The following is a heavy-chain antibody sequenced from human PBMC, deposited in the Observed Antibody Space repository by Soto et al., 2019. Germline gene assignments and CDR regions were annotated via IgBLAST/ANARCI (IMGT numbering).Heavy chain of an antibody. D-gene: IGHD1-20*01. CDR2: ISNSGNTI. CDR3: ARDIDNRDYYYGLDV. V-gene: IGHV3-48*03. CDR1: GFVFKNYE. J-gene: IGHJ6*02. Sequence: GGSLRLSCVASGFVFKNYEMNWVRQAPGKGLEWISYISNSGNTIYVADSMRGRFTISRDNAKNSLFLQMNSLRTDDTAVYYCARDIDNRDYYYGLDVWGQGTTVTVSS.